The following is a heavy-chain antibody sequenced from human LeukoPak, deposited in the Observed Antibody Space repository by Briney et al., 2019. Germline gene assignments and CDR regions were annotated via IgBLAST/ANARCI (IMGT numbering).Heavy chain of an antibody. V-gene: IGHV4-59*08. Sequence: SETLSLTCTVSGGSISSYYWSWIRQPPGKGLEWIGYIHYSGTAYYKPSLKSRVTMSVDTSKNHFSLKMSSVTAADTAVYYCARPGLTGHDALDIWGQGTMVTVSS. D-gene: IGHD7-27*01. J-gene: IGHJ3*02. CDR2: IHYSGTA. CDR1: GGSISSYY. CDR3: ARPGLTGHDALDI.